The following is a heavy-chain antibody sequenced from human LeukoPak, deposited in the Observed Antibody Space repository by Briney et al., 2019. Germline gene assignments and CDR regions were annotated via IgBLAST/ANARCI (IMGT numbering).Heavy chain of an antibody. CDR1: GYTFTSYG. J-gene: IGHJ4*02. CDR3: ARDLRFGELSTRNFDY. V-gene: IGHV1-18*01. D-gene: IGHD3-10*01. Sequence: ASVKVSCKASGYTFTSYGISWVRQAPGQGLEWMGWISAYNGNTNYAQKLQGRVTMTTNTSTSTAYMELRSLRSDDTAVYYCARDLRFGELSTRNFDYWGQGTLVTVSS. CDR2: ISAYNGNT.